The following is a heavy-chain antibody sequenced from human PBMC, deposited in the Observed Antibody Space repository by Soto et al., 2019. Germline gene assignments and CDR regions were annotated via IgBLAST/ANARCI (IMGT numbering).Heavy chain of an antibody. V-gene: IGHV1-69*06. D-gene: IGHD3-22*01. CDR1: GGTFGSDA. J-gene: IGHJ5*02. Sequence: SVKVSCKASGGTFGSDAITWVRQAPGQGLEWVGRIIPIFGTTNYAQNLQGRVTISADKSTLTSYMELHSLTSDDTALYYCARDRTDSGYYTNWLDPWGQGTHVTVSS. CDR2: IIPIFGTT. CDR3: ARDRTDSGYYTNWLDP.